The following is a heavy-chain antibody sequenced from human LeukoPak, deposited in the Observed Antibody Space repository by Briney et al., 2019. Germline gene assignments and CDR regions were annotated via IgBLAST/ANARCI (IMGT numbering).Heavy chain of an antibody. CDR1: GFSLSNHW. V-gene: IGHV3-74*01. CDR2: IKYDGSYT. Sequence: GGSLRLSCAASGFSLSNHWMYWVRQGPGKGLVWLSRIKYDGSYTSYADSVKGRFTVSRDNAKNTLYLQMNSLRAEDTAVYYCARDSSSVPEYWGQGTPVTVSS. D-gene: IGHD2-2*01. J-gene: IGHJ4*02. CDR3: ARDSSSVPEY.